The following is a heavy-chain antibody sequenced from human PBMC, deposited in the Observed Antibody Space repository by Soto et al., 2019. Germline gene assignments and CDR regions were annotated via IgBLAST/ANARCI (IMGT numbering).Heavy chain of an antibody. Sequence: QVQLVESGGGVVQPGRSLRLSCAASGFTFSSYAMHWVRQAPGKGLEWVAVISYDGSNKYYADSVKGRFTISRDNSKNTLYLQMNSLRAEDTAVYYCASPGALSNWGQGTLVTVSS. V-gene: IGHV3-30-3*01. D-gene: IGHD1-26*01. CDR3: ASPGALSN. CDR2: ISYDGSNK. CDR1: GFTFSSYA. J-gene: IGHJ4*02.